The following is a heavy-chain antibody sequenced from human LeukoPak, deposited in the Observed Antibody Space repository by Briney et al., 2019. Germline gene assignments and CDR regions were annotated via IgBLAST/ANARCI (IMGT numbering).Heavy chain of an antibody. CDR3: ARGPHYGDYGD. D-gene: IGHD4-17*01. CDR2: IYYSGST. J-gene: IGHJ4*02. V-gene: IGHV4-59*01. Sequence: SETLSLTCTVSGGSISSYYWSWIRQPPGKGLEWIGYIYYSGSTNYNPSLKSRVTISIDTSKNLFSLKLSSVTAADTAVYYCARGPHYGDYGDWGQGTLVTVSS. CDR1: GGSISSYY.